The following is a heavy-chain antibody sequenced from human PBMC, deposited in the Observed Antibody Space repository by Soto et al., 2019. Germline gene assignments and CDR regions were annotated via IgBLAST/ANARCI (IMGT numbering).Heavy chain of an antibody. CDR1: GDSVSSNIGA. CDR2: TYYRSKWYN. V-gene: IGHV6-1*01. CDR3: ARADPDYYYYGMDV. J-gene: IGHJ6*02. Sequence: PSQPLSLTCAISGDSVSSNIGACNCIRQSPSRGLEWLGRTYYRSKWYNDYALSVKNRITINPDTSKNQFSLQLNSVTPEDTAMYYCARADPDYYYYGMDVWGQGTTVTVSS.